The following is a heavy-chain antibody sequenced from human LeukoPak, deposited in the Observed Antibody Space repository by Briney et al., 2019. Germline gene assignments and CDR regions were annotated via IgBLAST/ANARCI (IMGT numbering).Heavy chain of an antibody. D-gene: IGHD2/OR15-2a*01. CDR1: GGSISSSSYY. J-gene: IGHJ4*02. Sequence: PSETLSLTCTVSGGSISSSSYYWGWIRHPPGKGLEWIGSIYYSGKTYYNPSLKSRVTIAVDTSHNQFSLKLSSVAAADTAVYYCASILNLSRVKTNSDFWGQGTLVTVSS. CDR2: IYYSGKT. CDR3: ASILNLSRVKTNSDF. V-gene: IGHV4-39*01.